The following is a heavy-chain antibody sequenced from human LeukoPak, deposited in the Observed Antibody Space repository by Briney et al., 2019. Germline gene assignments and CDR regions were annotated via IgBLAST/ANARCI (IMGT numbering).Heavy chain of an antibody. CDR2: INPDSGGT. V-gene: IGHV1-2*02. Sequence: ASVKVSCKASGYTFTGYFIHWVRQAPGQGHEWMGWINPDSGGTNYAQKFQGRVTMTRDTSISTAYMELSRLRSDDSAIYYCARGRGSWYDSSGSPYIRFDYWGQGTLVTVSS. D-gene: IGHD3-22*01. CDR1: GYTFTGYF. J-gene: IGHJ4*02. CDR3: ARGRGSWYDSSGSPYIRFDY.